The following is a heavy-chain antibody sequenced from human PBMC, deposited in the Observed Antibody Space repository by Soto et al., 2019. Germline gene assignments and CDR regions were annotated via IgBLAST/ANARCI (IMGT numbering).Heavy chain of an antibody. J-gene: IGHJ4*02. Sequence: QVQVVESGGGVVQPGTSLRLSCAASGFTFNNYGMHWVRQAPGKGLEWVTVIWYDASHKYYADSVKGRFTISRDNSKNTLYLQMSSLGGEDTAVYYCARDKTCGGTIGSAFASWCQGNLVTVSS. CDR3: ARDKTCGGTIGSAFAS. CDR2: IWYDASHK. D-gene: IGHD3-16*01. CDR1: GFTFNNYG. V-gene: IGHV3-33*01.